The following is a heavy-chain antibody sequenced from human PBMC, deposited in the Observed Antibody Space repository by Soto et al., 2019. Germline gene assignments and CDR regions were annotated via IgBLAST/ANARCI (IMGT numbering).Heavy chain of an antibody. CDR3: ARVGAEYNWFDP. D-gene: IGHD1-26*01. Sequence: KPSETLSLTCTVSGGSISSGGYYWSWIRQHPGKGLEWIGYIYYSGSTYYNPSLKSRVTISVDTSKNQFSLKLSSVTAADTAVYYCARVGAEYNWFDPWGQGTLVTVSS. V-gene: IGHV4-31*03. CDR1: GGSISSGGYY. CDR2: IYYSGST. J-gene: IGHJ5*02.